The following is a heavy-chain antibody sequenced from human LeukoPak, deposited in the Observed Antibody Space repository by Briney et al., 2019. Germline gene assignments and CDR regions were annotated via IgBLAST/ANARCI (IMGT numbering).Heavy chain of an antibody. Sequence: PGGSLRLSCAASGFTFDDYAMHWVRQAPGKGLEWVAVISYDGSNKYYADSVKGRFTISRDNAKNSLYLQMNSLRAEDTAVYYCARGVVPAAPYYFDYWGQGTLVTVSS. J-gene: IGHJ4*02. V-gene: IGHV3-30-3*01. CDR1: GFTFDDYA. CDR3: ARGVVPAAPYYFDY. D-gene: IGHD2-2*01. CDR2: ISYDGSNK.